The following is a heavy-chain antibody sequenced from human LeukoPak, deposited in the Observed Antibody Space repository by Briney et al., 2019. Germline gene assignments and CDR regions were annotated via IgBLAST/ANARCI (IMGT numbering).Heavy chain of an antibody. D-gene: IGHD3-10*02. CDR1: GGSISSYY. CDR2: IYTSGSI. J-gene: IGHJ3*02. CDR3: AKHRTMLGAFDI. V-gene: IGHV4-4*09. Sequence: SETLSLTCTVPGGSISSYYSSWVRQPPRKGLEWIGFIYTSGSINYTPYRKSRVSLSVDRSKKEVSLKLSSVTAADTAVYFCAKHRTMLGAFDIWGQGTLVTVSS.